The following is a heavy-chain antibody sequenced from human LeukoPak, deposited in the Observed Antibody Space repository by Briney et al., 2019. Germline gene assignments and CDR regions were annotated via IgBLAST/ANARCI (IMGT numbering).Heavy chain of an antibody. CDR3: ARDGARITGTTSPFEAFDI. Sequence: GGSLRLSCAASGFTFSSYSMNWVRQAPGKGLEWVSSISSSSSYIYYADSVKGRFTISRDNAKNSLYLQMNSLRAEDTAVYYCARDGARITGTTSPFEAFDIWGQGTMVTVSS. V-gene: IGHV3-21*01. CDR2: ISSSSSYI. D-gene: IGHD1-20*01. CDR1: GFTFSSYS. J-gene: IGHJ3*02.